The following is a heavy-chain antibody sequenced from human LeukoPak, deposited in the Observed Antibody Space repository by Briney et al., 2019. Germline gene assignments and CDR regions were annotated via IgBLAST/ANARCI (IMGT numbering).Heavy chain of an antibody. CDR3: ARDWVAAAGDY. D-gene: IGHD6-13*01. V-gene: IGHV3-23*01. CDR1: GFTFSSYA. J-gene: IGHJ4*02. CDR2: ISGSGDNT. Sequence: GGSLRLSCAASGFTFSSYAMSWVRQVPGKGLEWVSVISGSGDNTYYADSVKGRFTISRDNSKNMLYLQMNSLRAEDTAVYYCARDWVAAAGDYWGQGTLVTVSS.